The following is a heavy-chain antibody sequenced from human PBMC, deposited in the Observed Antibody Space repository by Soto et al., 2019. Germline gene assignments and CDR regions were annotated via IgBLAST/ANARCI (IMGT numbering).Heavy chain of an antibody. V-gene: IGHV4-59*01. Sequence: QVQLQESGPGLLKPSETLSRTCTVSGGSISSYYWSWIRQPPGKGLEWIGYIYYSGSTNYNPSLKRRVTISVDTSKNQSSLTLSSVTAADTAVYYCARGSAAIMVDWGQGTLVTVSS. D-gene: IGHD2-2*01. J-gene: IGHJ4*02. CDR2: IYYSGST. CDR1: GGSISSYY. CDR3: ARGSAAIMVD.